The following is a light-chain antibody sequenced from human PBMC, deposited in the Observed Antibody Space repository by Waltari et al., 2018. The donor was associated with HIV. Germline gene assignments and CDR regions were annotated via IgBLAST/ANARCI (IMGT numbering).Light chain of an antibody. CDR3: AAWDDSLDGYV. CDR1: SSNIARNT. Sequence: QSVLTQPPSASGTPGQRVPISCSGSSSNIARNTLTWYQQFPGPTPKIVIYSRNQRPSGVPRRCSGARSGTSASLAISGLQSEDEAHYYCAAWDDSLDGYVFGPGTEVTVL. V-gene: IGLV1-44*01. CDR2: SRN. J-gene: IGLJ1*01.